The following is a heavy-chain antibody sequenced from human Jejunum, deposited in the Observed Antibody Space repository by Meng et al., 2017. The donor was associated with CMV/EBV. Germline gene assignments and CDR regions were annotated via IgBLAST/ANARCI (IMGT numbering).Heavy chain of an antibody. D-gene: IGHD6-13*01. CDR2: IPFDGNNE. CDR3: ARGTGSGSWLIDS. J-gene: IGHJ4*02. CDR1: GLPFSSYA. V-gene: IGHV3-30*04. Sequence: ASGLPFSSYAMTWVRQAPGKGLEWVAVIPFDGNNEHYADSVKGRLTISRDNSKNTLYLQVNSLRPEDTGVYYCARGTGSGSWLIDSWGQGTLVTVSS.